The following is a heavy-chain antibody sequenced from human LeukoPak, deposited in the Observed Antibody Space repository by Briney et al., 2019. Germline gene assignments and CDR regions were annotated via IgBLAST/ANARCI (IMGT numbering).Heavy chain of an antibody. Sequence: GGSLRLSCAASGFTLRSYAMSWVRQAPGKGLEWVALISYDGSNKYFADSVKGRFTISRDNSQNTLYLQINSLRAEDTATYYCAKGDDSSGCFDYWGQGTLVTVSS. CDR2: ISYDGSNK. CDR1: GFTLRSYA. V-gene: IGHV3-30*04. CDR3: AKGDDSSGCFDY. J-gene: IGHJ4*02. D-gene: IGHD3-22*01.